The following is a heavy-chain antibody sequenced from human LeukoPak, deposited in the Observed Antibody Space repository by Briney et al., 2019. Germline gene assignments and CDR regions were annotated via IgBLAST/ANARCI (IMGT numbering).Heavy chain of an antibody. CDR1: GGSFSGYY. CDR3: ARGAKARGYSYGYAALDY. V-gene: IGHV4-34*01. J-gene: IGHJ4*02. CDR2: INHSGST. Sequence: SETLSLTCAVYGGSFSGYYWSWIRQPPGKGLEWIREINHSGSTNYNPSLKSRVTISVDTSKNQFSLKLSSVTAADTAVYYCARGAKARGYSYGYAALDYWGQGTLVTVSS. D-gene: IGHD5-18*01.